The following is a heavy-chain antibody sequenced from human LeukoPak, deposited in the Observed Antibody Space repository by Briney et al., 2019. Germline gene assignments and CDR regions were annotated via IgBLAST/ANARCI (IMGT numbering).Heavy chain of an antibody. J-gene: IGHJ4*02. CDR2: INLNSGGT. D-gene: IGHD1-26*01. CDR3: ARVTGSIDF. V-gene: IGHV1-8*01. CDR1: GYTFTSYD. Sequence: ASVKVSCKASGYTFTSYDINWVRQATGQGLEWMGWINLNSGGTGYAQNFQGRLTMTRDTSINTAYMELSTLRSEDTAFYYCARVTGSIDFWGQGTLVTVSS.